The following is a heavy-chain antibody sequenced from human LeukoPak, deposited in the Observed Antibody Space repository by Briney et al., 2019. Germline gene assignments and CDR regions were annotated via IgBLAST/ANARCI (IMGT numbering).Heavy chain of an antibody. CDR3: ARAQRYYGSGSYYNYHYYYYMDV. D-gene: IGHD3-10*01. J-gene: IGHJ6*03. V-gene: IGHV3-74*01. CDR1: GFTFSSYW. Sequence: GGSLRLSCTASGFTFSSYWMHWVRQAPGKGLVWVSRINSDGSSTSYADSVKGRFTISRDNAQNTLYLQMNSLRAEDTAVYYCARAQRYYGSGSYYNYHYYYYMDVCGKGTTVTVSS. CDR2: INSDGSST.